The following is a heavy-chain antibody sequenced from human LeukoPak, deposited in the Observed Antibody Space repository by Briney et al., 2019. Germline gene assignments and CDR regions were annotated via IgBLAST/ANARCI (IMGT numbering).Heavy chain of an antibody. V-gene: IGHV4-59*01. D-gene: IGHD3-10*01. CDR2: IYYNSGST. CDR3: ARDPPGSGSYLDY. CDR1: GGSISGYY. J-gene: IGHJ4*02. Sequence: KPSETLSLTCTVSGGSISGYYWSWIRQPPGKKLKCIGYIYYNSGSTNYNPSLKSPVTISVDTSKNQFSLKLSSVTAADTAMYYCARDPPGSGSYLDYWGQGTLVTVSS.